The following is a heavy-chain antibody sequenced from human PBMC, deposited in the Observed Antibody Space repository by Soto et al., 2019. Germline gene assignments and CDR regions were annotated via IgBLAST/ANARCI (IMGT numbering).Heavy chain of an antibody. Sequence: LSLTCTVSGCSISSGDYYWSWIRQPPGQGLEWIGYIYYSGSTYYNPSLKSRVTISVDTSKNQFSLKLSSVTAADTAVYYCARGDIFHYYLDYWGQGTLVTVSS. J-gene: IGHJ4*02. D-gene: IGHD3-9*01. CDR1: GCSISSGDYY. CDR3: ARGDIFHYYLDY. V-gene: IGHV4-30-4*01. CDR2: IYYSGST.